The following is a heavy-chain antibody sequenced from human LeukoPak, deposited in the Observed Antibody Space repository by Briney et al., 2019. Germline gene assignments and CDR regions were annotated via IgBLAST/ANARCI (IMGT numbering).Heavy chain of an antibody. D-gene: IGHD5-24*01. CDR1: GFTFSDYY. CDR2: ISSSGDTI. Sequence: PGGSLRLSCVASGFTFSDYYVSWIRQAPGKGLEWVSYISSSGDTIYYSDSVKGRFTISRDNAKNSLYLQMNSLRAEDTAVYYCARDRGYNSDYWGQGTLVTVSS. J-gene: IGHJ4*02. CDR3: ARDRGYNSDY. V-gene: IGHV3-11*04.